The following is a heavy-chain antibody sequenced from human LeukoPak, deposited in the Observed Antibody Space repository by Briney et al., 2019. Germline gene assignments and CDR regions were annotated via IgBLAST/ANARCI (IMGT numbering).Heavy chain of an antibody. CDR3: TTLDGDYAPDY. CDR2: MESKSDGGST. J-gene: IGHJ4*02. V-gene: IGHV3-15*04. D-gene: IGHD4-17*01. Sequence: PGGSLRLSCAGSGFTFSNAWMSWVRQAPGKGLEWVGHMESKSDGGSTDYAAPVKGRFTISRDDSKNTLFLQINSLKTEDTAVYYCTTLDGDYAPDYWGQGTLVTVSS. CDR1: GFTFSNAW.